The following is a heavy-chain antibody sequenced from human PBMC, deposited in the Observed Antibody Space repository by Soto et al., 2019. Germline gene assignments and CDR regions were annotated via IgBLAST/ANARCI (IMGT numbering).Heavy chain of an antibody. Sequence: QVQLQESGPGLVKPSGTLSLTCAVSGGSISSSNWWSWVRQPPGKGLEWIGEIFHNGNTYSNPSLTGRVTMSVDKSKYQFSLNLSSVTAASSAVYYCESRTYAMDVWGQGTTVTVSS. CDR1: GGSISSSNW. V-gene: IGHV4-4*02. J-gene: IGHJ6*02. CDR2: IFHNGNT. CDR3: ESRTYAMDV.